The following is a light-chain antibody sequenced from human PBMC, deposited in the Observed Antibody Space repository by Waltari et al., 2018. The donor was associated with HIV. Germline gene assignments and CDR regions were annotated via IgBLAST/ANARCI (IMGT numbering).Light chain of an antibody. Sequence: QSALTQPRSVSGSPGQSVTISCTGTSSDVGGYKYVSWYQHHPGKAPQLMIFDVNKRPSGVPDRFSGSKSGTSASLAISGLRPEDEADYYCAAWDDSLSGQVLFGGGTKLTVL. CDR3: AAWDDSLSGQVL. CDR2: DVN. CDR1: SSDVGGYKY. V-gene: IGLV2-11*01. J-gene: IGLJ2*01.